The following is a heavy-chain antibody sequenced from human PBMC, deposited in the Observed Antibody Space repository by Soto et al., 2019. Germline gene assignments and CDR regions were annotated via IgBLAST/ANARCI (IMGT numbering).Heavy chain of an antibody. V-gene: IGHV3-15*07. D-gene: IGHD5-18*01. CDR1: GFTFSSYA. Sequence: PGGSLRLSCAASGFTFSSYAMHWVRQAPGKGLEWVGRIKSKTDGGTTDYAAPVKGRFTISRDDSKNTLYLQMNSLKTEDTAVYYCTTLPSYYYGMDVWGQGTTVTVSS. J-gene: IGHJ6*02. CDR3: TTLPSYYYGMDV. CDR2: IKSKTDGGTT.